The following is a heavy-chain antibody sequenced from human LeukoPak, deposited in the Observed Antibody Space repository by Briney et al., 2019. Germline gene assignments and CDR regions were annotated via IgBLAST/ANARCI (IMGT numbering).Heavy chain of an antibody. CDR1: GFTFSSYA. CDR3: ARDGRWINYYDGSSPV. CDR2: ISYDGSNK. Sequence: GRSLRLSCAASGFTFSSYAMHWVRQAPGKGLEWVAVISYDGSNKYYADSVKGQFTISRDNAKNSLYLQMNSLRVEDTAVYYCARDGRWINYYDGSSPVWGQGTLVTVSS. J-gene: IGHJ4*02. D-gene: IGHD3-22*01. V-gene: IGHV3-30*04.